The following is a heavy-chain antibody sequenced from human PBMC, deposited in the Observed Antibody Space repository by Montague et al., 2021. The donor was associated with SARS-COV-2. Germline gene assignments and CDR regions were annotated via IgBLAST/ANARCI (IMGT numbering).Heavy chain of an antibody. CDR3: ASMVRAQVYYFDY. J-gene: IGHJ4*02. CDR1: GGSISSSSYY. D-gene: IGHD3-10*01. CDR2: IFYSGST. V-gene: IGHV4-39*01. Sequence: SETLSLTCTVSGGSISSSSYYWSWIRQPPGKGLEWIGSIFYSGSTDYNPSLKSRVTISVDTSKSQFSLKLSSVTAADTAVYYCASMVRAQVYYFDYWGQGTPVTVSS.